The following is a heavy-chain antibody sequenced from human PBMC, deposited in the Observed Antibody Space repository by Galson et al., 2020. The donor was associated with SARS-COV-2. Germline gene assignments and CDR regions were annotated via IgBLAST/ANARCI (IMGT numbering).Heavy chain of an antibody. D-gene: IGHD6-13*01. J-gene: IGHJ5*02. CDR2: INPNSGGT. Sequence: ASVKVSCKASGYTFTGYYMHWVRQAPGQGLEWMGWINPNSGGTNYAQKFQGRVTMTRDTSISTAYMELSRLRSDDTAVYYCARDGSSSWYVWFDPWGLGTLVTVSS. V-gene: IGHV1-2*02. CDR1: GYTFTGYY. CDR3: ARDGSSSWYVWFDP.